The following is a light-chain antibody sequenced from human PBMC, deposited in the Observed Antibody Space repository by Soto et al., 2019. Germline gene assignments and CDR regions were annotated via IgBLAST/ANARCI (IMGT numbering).Light chain of an antibody. CDR2: GAS. CDR3: QQYGSSPRT. Sequence: EIVLTQSPGTLSLSPGERATLSCRASQSVSSSYLAWYQQKPGQAPRLRIYGASSRATGIPDRFSGSGSGTDFTLTISRLEPEDLAVYYCQQYGSSPRTFGQGTKVEIK. V-gene: IGKV3-20*01. J-gene: IGKJ1*01. CDR1: QSVSSSY.